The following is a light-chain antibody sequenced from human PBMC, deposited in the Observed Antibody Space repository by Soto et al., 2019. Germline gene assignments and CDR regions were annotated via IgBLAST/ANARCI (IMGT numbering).Light chain of an antibody. CDR2: KVS. J-gene: IGKJ1*01. Sequence: DIQMTQSPSTLSASVGDTVTITCRASQDLNDWLAWFQQKPGKAPNLLIYKVSNLESGVPSRSSGSGSGTEFTLTISSLQPDDFASYYCQQYNGYSWAFGQGTKVEFK. CDR3: QQYNGYSWA. V-gene: IGKV1-5*03. CDR1: QDLNDW.